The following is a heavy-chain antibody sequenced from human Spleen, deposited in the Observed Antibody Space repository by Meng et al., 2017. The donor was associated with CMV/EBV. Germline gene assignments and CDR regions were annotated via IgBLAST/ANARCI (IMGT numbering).Heavy chain of an antibody. V-gene: IGHV3-30*04. D-gene: IGHD5-24*01. J-gene: IGHJ4*02. CDR1: GFTFSTYA. CDR3: ARGGPEMATTYYFDY. Sequence: GESLKISCVASGFTFSTYAMHWVRQAPGKGLEWVASMSFDGNSKYYADSVKGRFIISRDNPKNTLYLQMNSLRAEDTTVYYCARGGPEMATTYYFDYWGQGTLVTVSS. CDR2: MSFDGNSK.